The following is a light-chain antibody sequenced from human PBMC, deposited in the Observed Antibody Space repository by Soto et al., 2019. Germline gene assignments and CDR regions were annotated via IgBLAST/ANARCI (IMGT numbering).Light chain of an antibody. V-gene: IGKV1-5*01. CDR1: QSISSW. CDR3: QQYNSYPIT. J-gene: IGKJ5*01. Sequence: DIQMTQSPSTLSASVGDRVTITCRARQSISSWLAWYEQEPGKAPKLLICDASSLESGVPPRFSGSGSGTEFTLTISSLQPDDFATYYCQQYNSYPITFGQGTRLEIK. CDR2: DAS.